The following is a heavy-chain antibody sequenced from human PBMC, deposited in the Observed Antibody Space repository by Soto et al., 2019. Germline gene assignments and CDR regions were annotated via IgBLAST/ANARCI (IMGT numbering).Heavy chain of an antibody. V-gene: IGHV3-33*07. Sequence: PRGSLRLSCGASGFTFSSYTMYWVRQAPGKGLEGVAIIWHDGSNKYYADSVKGRFTISRDNSKNTLYLQMNSLRAEDTAVYYCAREYWTDAHYFGMGVRRRGITISV. D-gene: IGHD1-1*01. CDR1: GFTFSSYT. J-gene: IGHJ6*02. CDR2: IWHDGSNK. CDR3: AREYWTDAHYFGMGV.